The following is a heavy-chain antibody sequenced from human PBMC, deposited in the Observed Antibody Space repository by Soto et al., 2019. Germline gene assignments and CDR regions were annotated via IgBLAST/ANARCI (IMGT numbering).Heavy chain of an antibody. J-gene: IGHJ6*02. Sequence: GGSLRLSCAASGSSLSSYSMNWVRQAPGRGLEWVSSIITSVYYSDTSDTYYTDSVKGRFTISRDNANNSLYLQMNSLRAEDTAVYYCVRDIPPVVRGVPPRGMDVWGQGTTVTVSS. CDR1: GSSLSSYS. CDR3: VRDIPPVVRGVPPRGMDV. CDR2: IITSVYYSDTSDT. V-gene: IGHV3-21*01. D-gene: IGHD3-10*01.